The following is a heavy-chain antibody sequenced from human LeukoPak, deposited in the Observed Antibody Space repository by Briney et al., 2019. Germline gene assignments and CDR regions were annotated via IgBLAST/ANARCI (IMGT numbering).Heavy chain of an antibody. D-gene: IGHD3-22*01. CDR3: ARDPTYYYDSSGYRAY. J-gene: IGHJ4*02. CDR2: IYSGGST. Sequence: GGSLRLSCAASGFTVSSNYMSWVRQAPGKGLERVSVIYSGGSTYYADSVKGRFTISRDNSKNTLYLQMNSLRAEDTAVYYCARDPTYYYDSSGYRAYWGQGTLVTVSS. V-gene: IGHV3-66*01. CDR1: GFTVSSNY.